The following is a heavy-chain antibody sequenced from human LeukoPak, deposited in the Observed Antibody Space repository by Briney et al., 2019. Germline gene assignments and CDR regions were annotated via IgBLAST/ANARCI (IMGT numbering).Heavy chain of an antibody. D-gene: IGHD2-2*01. CDR2: IDTAGDP. J-gene: IGHJ2*01. CDR1: GFTFCSYD. Sequence: GGSLRLSCAASGFTFCSYDMHWVRDATGKGVEWVSAIDTAGDPYYTGSVKGRFNTSRENAKNSLYLQMNSLRAGDTAVYYCARVSYCSSTSCEDWYFDLWGRGTLVTVSS. CDR3: ARVSYCSSTSCEDWYFDL. V-gene: IGHV3-13*05.